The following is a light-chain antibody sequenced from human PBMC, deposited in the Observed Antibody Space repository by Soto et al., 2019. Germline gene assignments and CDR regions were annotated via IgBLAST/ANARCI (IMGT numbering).Light chain of an antibody. V-gene: IGKV1-39*01. Sequence: DIQMTQSPSTLPASVGDRLAITCGASQSISTWLDWYQKKNGKAPKLLIYAASSLQSGVPSRFSGSGYGTDFTITISNMKNEDFETYLCQQSYSTPLTFGGGTKVDIK. CDR3: QQSYSTPLT. CDR2: AAS. CDR1: QSISTW. J-gene: IGKJ4*01.